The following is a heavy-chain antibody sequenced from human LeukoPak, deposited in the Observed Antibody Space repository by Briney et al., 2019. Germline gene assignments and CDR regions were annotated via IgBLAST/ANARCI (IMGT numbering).Heavy chain of an antibody. CDR2: TYYRSNWYN. J-gene: IGHJ3*02. CDR3: ARCARAFEN. V-gene: IGHV6-1*01. Sequence: SQTLSLTCAISGDSVSSNSAAWNWIRQSPSRGLEWLGRTYYRSNWYNEYAVSMKSRISINADIPKNQISLQLNSVTPEDTAVYYCARCARAFENWVQGTMVTVSS. CDR1: GDSVSSNSAA.